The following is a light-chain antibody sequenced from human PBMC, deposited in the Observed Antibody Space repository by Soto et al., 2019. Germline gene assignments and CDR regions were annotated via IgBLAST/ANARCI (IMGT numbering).Light chain of an antibody. Sequence: DVQMTQSPSSLSASVGDRVTITCRTSQSISSYLNWYQQKPGKAPNLLIYAASSLQSGVPSRFSGSGFGTDFSLTISSLQPEDFATYYCQQSYSTLWTFGQVTKVQIK. CDR1: QSISSY. J-gene: IGKJ1*01. V-gene: IGKV1-39*01. CDR2: AAS. CDR3: QQSYSTLWT.